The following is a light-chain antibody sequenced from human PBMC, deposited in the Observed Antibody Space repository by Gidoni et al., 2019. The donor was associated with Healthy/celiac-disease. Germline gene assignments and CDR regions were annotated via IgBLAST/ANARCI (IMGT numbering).Light chain of an antibody. CDR2: WAS. V-gene: IGKV4-1*01. CDR3: QQYYSTPFT. J-gene: IGKJ3*01. CDR1: QSVLYSSNNKNY. Sequence: DIVMTHSPHSLPVSLGERATINCKSSQSVLYSSNNKNYLAWYQQKPGQPPKLLIYWASTRESGVPDRFSGSGSGTDFTLTISSLQAEDVAVYYCQQYYSTPFTFGPGTKVDIK.